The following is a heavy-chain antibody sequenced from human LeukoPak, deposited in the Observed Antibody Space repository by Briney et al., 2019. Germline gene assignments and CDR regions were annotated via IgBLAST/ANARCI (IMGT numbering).Heavy chain of an antibody. V-gene: IGHV1-2*02. CDR2: INPNSGGT. CDR3: ARWDIVVVPAAGFDY. D-gene: IGHD2-2*01. Sequence: GASVKVSCKASGYTFTGYYVHWVRQAPGQGLEWMGWINPNSGGTNYAQKFQGRVTMTRDTSISTAYMELSGLRSDDTAVYYCARWDIVVVPAAGFDYWGQGTLVTVSS. J-gene: IGHJ4*02. CDR1: GYTFTGYY.